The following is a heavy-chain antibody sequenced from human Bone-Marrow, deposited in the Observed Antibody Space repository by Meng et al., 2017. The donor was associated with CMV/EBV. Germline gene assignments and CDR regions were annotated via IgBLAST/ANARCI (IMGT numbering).Heavy chain of an antibody. D-gene: IGHD3-3*01. CDR2: INHSGST. CDR3: ARGRKTFGAPRYYFDY. V-gene: IGHV4-34*01. J-gene: IGHJ4*02. Sequence: SETLSLTCAVYGGSFSGYYWSWIRQPPGKGLEWIGEINHSGSTNYNPSLKSRVTISVDTSKNQFSLKLSSVTAADTAVYYCARGRKTFGAPRYYFDYWGQGTLVTVSS. CDR1: GGSFSGYY.